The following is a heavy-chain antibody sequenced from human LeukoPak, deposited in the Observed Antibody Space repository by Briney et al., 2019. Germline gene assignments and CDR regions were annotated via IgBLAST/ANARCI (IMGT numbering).Heavy chain of an antibody. D-gene: IGHD1-14*01. CDR3: ARDSSDGAGIDY. V-gene: IGHV1-69*13. CDR1: GGTFSSYA. J-gene: IGHJ4*02. CDR2: IIPIFGTG. Sequence: SVKVSCKASGGTFSSYAISWVRQAPGQGLEWMGGIIPIFGTGNYAQKFQGRVTINADESTSTAYMELSSLRSEDTAVYYCARDSSDGAGIDYWGQGTLVTVSS.